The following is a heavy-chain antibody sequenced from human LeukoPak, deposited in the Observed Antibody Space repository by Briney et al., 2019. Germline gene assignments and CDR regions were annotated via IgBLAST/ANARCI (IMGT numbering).Heavy chain of an antibody. J-gene: IGHJ4*02. CDR2: INRAGIES. Sequence: PGRSLRLSCAASGLTFTDYWMTWVRQVPGKGLEWVANINRAGIESYYVDSVKGRFTISRDNAENSLYLQMDSLRVDDTAVYYCARVGTWELQRVFDNWGQGTPVTVSS. CDR3: ARVGTWELQRVFDN. D-gene: IGHD1-26*01. V-gene: IGHV3-7*01. CDR1: GLTFTDYW.